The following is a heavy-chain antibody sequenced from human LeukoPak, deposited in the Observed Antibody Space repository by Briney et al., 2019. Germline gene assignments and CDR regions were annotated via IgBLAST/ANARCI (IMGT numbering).Heavy chain of an antibody. Sequence: SETLSLTCTVSGGSVDSSNYYWSWIRQPPGKGLEWIGYMYHTGSTYYNPSLKSRVTISVDTSKNQFSLKLSSVTAADTAVYYCARHMVSGWYVPSGYWGQGTLVTVSS. CDR3: ARHMVSGWYVPSGY. V-gene: IGHV4-39*01. CDR2: MYHTGST. CDR1: GGSVDSSNYY. D-gene: IGHD6-19*01. J-gene: IGHJ4*02.